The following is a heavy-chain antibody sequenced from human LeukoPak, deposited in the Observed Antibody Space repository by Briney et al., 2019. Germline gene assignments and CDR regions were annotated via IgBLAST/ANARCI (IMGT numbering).Heavy chain of an antibody. V-gene: IGHV5-51*01. D-gene: IGHD3-22*01. Sequence: GESLKISCKGSGYSFSSYWIGWVRQMPGKGPEWMGIIYPGDSDTRYGPSFQGQVTISADKSISTAYLQWSSLKASDTAMYYCARSYYYDSSGYYGVCAFDIWGQGTMVTVSS. CDR2: IYPGDSDT. J-gene: IGHJ3*02. CDR1: GYSFSSYW. CDR3: ARSYYYDSSGYYGVCAFDI.